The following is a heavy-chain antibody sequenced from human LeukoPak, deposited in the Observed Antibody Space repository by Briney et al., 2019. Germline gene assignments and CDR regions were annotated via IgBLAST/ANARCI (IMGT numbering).Heavy chain of an antibody. D-gene: IGHD3-3*01. V-gene: IGHV4-30-4*08. J-gene: IGHJ5*02. CDR3: ARGYYDFWSGYLRWFDP. Sequence: SETLSLTCTVSGGSISSGDYYWSWIRQPPGKGLEWIGYIYYSGSTYYNPSLKSRVTISVDTSKNQFSLKLSSVTAADTAVYYCARGYYDFWSGYLRWFDPWGQGTLVSVSS. CDR1: GGSISSGDYY. CDR2: IYYSGST.